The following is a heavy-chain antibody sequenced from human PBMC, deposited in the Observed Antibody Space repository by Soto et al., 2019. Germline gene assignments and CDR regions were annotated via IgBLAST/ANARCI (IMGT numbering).Heavy chain of an antibody. D-gene: IGHD6-13*01. J-gene: IGHJ6*02. CDR1: GYTFTSYD. CDR3: AVIAAAGDYYYYGMDV. CDR2: MNPNSGNT. Sequence: QVQLVQSGAEVKKPGASVKVSCKASGYTFTSYDINWVRQATGQGLEWMGRMNPNSGNTGYAQKFQGRVTMTRNTSISTAYIELSSLRSEDTAVYYCAVIAAAGDYYYYGMDVWGQGTTVTVSS. V-gene: IGHV1-8*01.